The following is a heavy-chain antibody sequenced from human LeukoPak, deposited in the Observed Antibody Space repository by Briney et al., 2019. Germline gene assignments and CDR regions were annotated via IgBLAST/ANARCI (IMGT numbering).Heavy chain of an antibody. V-gene: IGHV3-23*01. D-gene: IGHD3-16*01. CDR3: ARNQQLGGHSYYYYGMDV. CDR1: GFTSIAYA. Sequence: GGSLRLSCVGSGFTSIAYALTWARQAPGKGLEWVSGISGGGVTTYYADSVKGRFTISRDNSKNALYLQMNSLRADDTAIYYCARNQQLGGHSYYYYGMDVWGQGTTVTVSS. J-gene: IGHJ6*02. CDR2: ISGGGVTT.